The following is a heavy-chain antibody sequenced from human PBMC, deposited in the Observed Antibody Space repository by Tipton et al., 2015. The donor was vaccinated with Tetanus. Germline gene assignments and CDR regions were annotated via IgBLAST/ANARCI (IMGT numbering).Heavy chain of an antibody. CDR3: ARTSGYFRSGAYIDV. Sequence: SLRLSCAASGFTFDDHGMHWVRQAPGKGLEWVSGISWNSGVLVYGDSVKGRFTISRDNAKNSLYLQMNSLRAEDTAVYYCARTSGYFRSGAYIDVWGRGTLVTVSS. J-gene: IGHJ2*01. V-gene: IGHV3-9*01. CDR2: ISWNSGVL. D-gene: IGHD3-10*01. CDR1: GFTFDDHG.